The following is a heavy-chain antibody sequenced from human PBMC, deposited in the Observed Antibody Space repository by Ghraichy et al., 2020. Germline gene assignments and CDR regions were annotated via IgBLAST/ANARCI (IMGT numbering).Heavy chain of an antibody. V-gene: IGHV3-23*01. J-gene: IGHJ4*02. CDR3: AKRYYSDSSGYLGSLDY. D-gene: IGHD3-22*01. CDR1: EFTFSSHA. Sequence: GGSLRLSCAASEFTFSSHAMNWVRQAPGKGLECVSAISGSGGSTYYADSVKGRFTISRDNSKNTLYLQMNSLRAEDTAVYYCAKRYYSDSSGYLGSLDYWGQGTLVTVSS. CDR2: ISGSGGST.